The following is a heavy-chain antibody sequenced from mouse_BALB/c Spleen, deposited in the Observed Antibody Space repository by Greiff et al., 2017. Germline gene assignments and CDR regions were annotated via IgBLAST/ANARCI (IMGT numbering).Heavy chain of an antibody. CDR3: ARWEGNSLMDD. CDR2: INPYNDGT. D-gene: IGHD2-1*01. CDR1: GYTFTSYV. J-gene: IGHJ4*01. Sequence: VQLQQSGPELVKPGASVKMSCKASGYTFTSYVMHWVKQKPGQGLEWIGYINPYNDGTKYNEKFKGKATLTSDKSSSTAYMELSSLTSEDSAVYYCARWEGNSLMDDWGQGTSVTVSS. V-gene: IGHV1-14*01.